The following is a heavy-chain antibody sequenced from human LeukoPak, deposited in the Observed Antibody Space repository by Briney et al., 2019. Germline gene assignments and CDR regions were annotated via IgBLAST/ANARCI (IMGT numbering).Heavy chain of an antibody. CDR2: ISGSGGST. Sequence: PGGSLRLSCAASGFTFSSYAMSWVRQAPGKGLEWVSAISGSGGSTYYADSVKGRFTISRDNSKNTLYLQMNSLRAEDTAVYYCAGFLRYYYGSGSYPHWFDPWGQGTLVTVSS. CDR1: GFTFSSYA. D-gene: IGHD3-10*01. J-gene: IGHJ5*02. V-gene: IGHV3-23*01. CDR3: AGFLRYYYGSGSYPHWFDP.